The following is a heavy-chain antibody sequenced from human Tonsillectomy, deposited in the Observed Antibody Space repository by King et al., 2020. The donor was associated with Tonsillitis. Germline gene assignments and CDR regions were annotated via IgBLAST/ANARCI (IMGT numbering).Heavy chain of an antibody. V-gene: IGHV3-53*01. Sequence: VQLVESGGGLIQPGGSLRLSCAASGFTVSSNYMTWVRQAPGEGLEWVSVIYSGGSTYYADSVKGRFTISRDNSKNTLYLQMNSLRAEDTAVYYCARDLMGATAGFDYWGQGTLVTVSS. CDR1: GFTVSSNY. D-gene: IGHD1-26*01. CDR2: IYSGGST. J-gene: IGHJ4*02. CDR3: ARDLMGATAGFDY.